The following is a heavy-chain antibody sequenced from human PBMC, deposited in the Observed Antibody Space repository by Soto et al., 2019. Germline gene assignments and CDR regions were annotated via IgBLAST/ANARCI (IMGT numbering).Heavy chain of an antibody. V-gene: IGHV1-2*04. Sequence: QVQLVQSGAEVKKPGASVKVSCKASGYTFTGYYMHWVRQAPGQGLEWMGWINPNSGGTNYAQKVQGWVTMTRDTSISTAYMELSRLRSDDTAVYYCARVATTYYYYGMDVWGQGTTVTVSS. D-gene: IGHD5-12*01. J-gene: IGHJ6*02. CDR1: GYTFTGYY. CDR2: INPNSGGT. CDR3: ARVATTYYYYGMDV.